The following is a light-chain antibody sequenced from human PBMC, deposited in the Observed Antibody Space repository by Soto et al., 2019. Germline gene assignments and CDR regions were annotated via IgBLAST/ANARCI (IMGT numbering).Light chain of an antibody. CDR2: WAS. V-gene: IGKV4-1*01. J-gene: IGKJ1*01. Sequence: DIVMSQSHASLAVSLGERATSNCKSSHSFLYSSNNKNYLAWYQQKPGQPPKLLIYWASTRESGVPDRFSGSGSGTDFTLTISSLQAEDVAVYYCQQYYSTPRTFGQGTKV. CDR3: QQYYSTPRT. CDR1: HSFLYSSNNKNY.